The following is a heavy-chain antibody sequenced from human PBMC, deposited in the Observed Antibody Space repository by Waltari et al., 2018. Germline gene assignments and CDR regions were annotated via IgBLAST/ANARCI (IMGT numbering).Heavy chain of an antibody. CDR1: RLDFNRIA. Sequence: EVQLVESGGNVAQPGGSVRLSCAAYRLDFNRIAMRWVRQIPGKGMEWVSVMGGSGAHTDYADSVKGRFTISRDNTKNTLYLQMNRLRIDDTGIYFCAKYGLGGVISHWGQGTVVRVSS. CDR3: AKYGLGGVISH. V-gene: IGHV3-23*04. D-gene: IGHD3-16*02. J-gene: IGHJ4*02. CDR2: MGGSGAHT.